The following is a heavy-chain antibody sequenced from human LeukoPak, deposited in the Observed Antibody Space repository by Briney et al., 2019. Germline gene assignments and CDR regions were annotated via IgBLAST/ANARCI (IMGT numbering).Heavy chain of an antibody. J-gene: IGHJ6*03. CDR3: AKTRRYYDSESYYYYMDV. V-gene: IGHV3-23*01. CDR1: GFTFSNAW. Sequence: GGSLRLSCAASGFTFSNAWMSWVRQAPGKGLEWVSAISGSGGSTYYADSVKGRFTISRDNSKNTLYLQMNSLRAEDTAVYYCAKTRRYYDSESYYYYMDVWGKGTTVTVSS. CDR2: ISGSGGST. D-gene: IGHD3-22*01.